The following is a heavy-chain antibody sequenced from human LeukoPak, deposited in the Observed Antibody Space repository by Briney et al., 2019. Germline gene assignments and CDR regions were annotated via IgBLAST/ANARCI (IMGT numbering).Heavy chain of an antibody. CDR3: AKSPLAYCSGGSCYVYFDH. J-gene: IGHJ4*02. D-gene: IGHD2-15*01. V-gene: IGHV3-23*01. CDR2: ISDGGNT. Sequence: GGSLLLSCAASGFTFTSYALSWGRAAPGKGLEGISTISDGGNTYYADSVKGRFTIFRDNSKNTMYLQVSSLRAEDTAVYYCAKSPLAYCSGGSCYVYFDHWGQGTLVTVSS. CDR1: GFTFTSYA.